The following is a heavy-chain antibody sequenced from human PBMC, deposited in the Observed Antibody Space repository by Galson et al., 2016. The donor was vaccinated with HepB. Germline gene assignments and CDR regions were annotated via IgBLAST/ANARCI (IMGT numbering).Heavy chain of an antibody. CDR2: WSGPANII. V-gene: IGHV3-11*01. CDR1: GFSVSYSY. Sequence: SLRLSCAASGFSVSYSYMNWIRQAPGKGLEWVAYWSGPANIIRYADSVRGRFAISSDSTQNSLYLQMASLAAEDTAVYYCAKDLGPVSYHALHLWGQGTMVTVSS. CDR3: AKDLGPVSYHALHL. J-gene: IGHJ3*01. D-gene: IGHD7-27*01.